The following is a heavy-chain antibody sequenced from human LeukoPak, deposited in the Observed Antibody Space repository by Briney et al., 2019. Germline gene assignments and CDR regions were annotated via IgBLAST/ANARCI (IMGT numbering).Heavy chain of an antibody. V-gene: IGHV5-51*01. CDR2: IYPGDSDT. CDR1: GYSFADSW. J-gene: IGHJ5*02. CDR3: ARREGPPSGFDP. Sequence: GESLKISCKGSGYSFADSWVAWVRQMPGKGLEWMAIIYPGDSDTRYSPSFEGQVTISADKSISTAYLQWSSLKASDTAMYYCARREGPPSGFDPWGQGTLVTVSS. D-gene: IGHD1-26*01.